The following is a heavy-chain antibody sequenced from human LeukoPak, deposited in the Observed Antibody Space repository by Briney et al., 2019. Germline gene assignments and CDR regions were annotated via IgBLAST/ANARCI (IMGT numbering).Heavy chain of an antibody. J-gene: IGHJ3*02. CDR1: GGSISGYY. V-gene: IGHV4-59*08. Sequence: PSETLSLTCTVSGGSISGYYWSWIRQPPGKGLEWIGYIYYSGSTNYNPSLKSRVTISVDTSKNQFSLKLSSVTAADTAVYYCARQKAPYAFDNWGQGTMVTVSS. CDR2: IYYSGST. CDR3: ARQKAPYAFDN.